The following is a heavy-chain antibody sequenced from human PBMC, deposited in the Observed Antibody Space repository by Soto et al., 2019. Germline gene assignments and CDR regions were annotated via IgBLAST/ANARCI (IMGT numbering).Heavy chain of an antibody. J-gene: IGHJ6*02. D-gene: IGHD3-10*01. CDR2: INAGNGNT. Sequence: ASVKVSCKASGYTFTSCAMHWVRQAPGQRLEWMGWINAGNGNTKYSQKFQGRVTITRDTSASTAYMELSSLRSEDTAVYYCARNNQIRGVYYYYYYGMDVWGQGTTVPSP. V-gene: IGHV1-3*01. CDR1: GYTFTSCA. CDR3: ARNNQIRGVYYYYYYGMDV.